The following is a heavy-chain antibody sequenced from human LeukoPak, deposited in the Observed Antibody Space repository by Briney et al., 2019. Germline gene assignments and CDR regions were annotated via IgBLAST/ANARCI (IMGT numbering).Heavy chain of an antibody. Sequence: PGGSLRLSCAASGFTFESYSMYWVRQAPGKGLEYVSGISSSGDSTDCGNPVKGRFTISRDNSKRMLYLQMGSLRVEDMAMYYCAREDRIYGMDVWGQGTTVTVSS. CDR1: GFTFESYS. CDR3: AREDRIYGMDV. D-gene: IGHD2-15*01. V-gene: IGHV3-64*01. J-gene: IGHJ6*02. CDR2: ISSSGDST.